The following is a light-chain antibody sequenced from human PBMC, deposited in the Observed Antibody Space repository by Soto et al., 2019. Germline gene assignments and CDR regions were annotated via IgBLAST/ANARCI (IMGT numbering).Light chain of an antibody. Sequence: QSVLTQPPSVSAAPGQTVTISCSGSSSNIGNNYVSWYQQLPGTAPKLLIYDNDKRASGIPDRFSGSKSGTSGTLGITGLQTGDEADYYCGTWDSSLTAVVFGGGTKLTVL. CDR1: SSNIGNNY. J-gene: IGLJ2*01. CDR2: DND. CDR3: GTWDSSLTAVV. V-gene: IGLV1-51*01.